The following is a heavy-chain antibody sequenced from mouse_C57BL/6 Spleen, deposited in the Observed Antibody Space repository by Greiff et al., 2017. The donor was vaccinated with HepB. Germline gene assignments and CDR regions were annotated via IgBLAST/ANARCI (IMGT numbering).Heavy chain of an antibody. CDR2: INPSSGYT. CDR3: ARDSDYYYAMDY. V-gene: IGHV1-4*01. Sequence: QVQLKESGAELARPGASVKMSCKASGYTFTSYTMHWVKQRPGQGLEWIGYINPSSGYTKYNQKFKDKATLTADKSSSTAYMQLSSLTSEDSAVYYCARDSDYYYAMDYWGQGTSVTVSS. D-gene: IGHD2-4*01. J-gene: IGHJ4*01. CDR1: GYTFTSYT.